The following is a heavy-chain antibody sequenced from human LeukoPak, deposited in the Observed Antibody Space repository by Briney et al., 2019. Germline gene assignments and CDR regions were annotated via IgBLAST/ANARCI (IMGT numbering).Heavy chain of an antibody. D-gene: IGHD5-12*01. CDR3: ASAGGSWSFDY. CDR2: LYFGGST. V-gene: IGHV4-59*01. CDR1: GASISTYY. J-gene: IGHJ4*02. Sequence: PSETLSLTCSVSGASISTYYWSWIRQPPGKGLEWIGYLYFGGSTNYNPSLKSRVTISPDTSKNQFSLKLNSVTAADTAVYYCASAGGSWSFDYLGQGTLVTVSP.